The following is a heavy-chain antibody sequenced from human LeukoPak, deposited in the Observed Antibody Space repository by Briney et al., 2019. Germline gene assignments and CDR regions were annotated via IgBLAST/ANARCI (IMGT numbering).Heavy chain of an antibody. CDR2: INPNSGGT. Sequence: ASVKVSCKASGYTFTGYYMHWVRQAPGQGLDWMGWINPNSGGTNYAQKFQGRVTMTRDTSISTAYMELSRLRSDDTAVYYCARVQKKGPFGAFDIWGQGTMVTVSS. CDR1: GYTFTGYY. D-gene: IGHD3-16*01. J-gene: IGHJ3*02. V-gene: IGHV1-2*02. CDR3: ARVQKKGPFGAFDI.